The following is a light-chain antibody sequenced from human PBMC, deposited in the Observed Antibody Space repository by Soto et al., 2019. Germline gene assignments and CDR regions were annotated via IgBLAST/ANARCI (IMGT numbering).Light chain of an antibody. CDR1: NSDVGSYNL. J-gene: IGLJ1*01. V-gene: IGLV2-23*02. CDR2: EVT. CDR3: CSYAGSCL. Sequence: QSVLTQPASVSGSPRQSITISCTGTNSDVGSYNLVSWFQQHPGKAPKLVIYEVTKRPSGVSDRFSGSKSGNTASLTISGLQAEDEADYYCCSYAGSCLFGTGTKVTVL.